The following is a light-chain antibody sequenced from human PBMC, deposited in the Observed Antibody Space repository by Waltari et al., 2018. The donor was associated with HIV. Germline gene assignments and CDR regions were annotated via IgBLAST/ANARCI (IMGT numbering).Light chain of an antibody. CDR1: SSNIGNNA. CDR2: DDD. Sequence: QSVLTQPPSVSEAPRQRVTISCSGSSSNIGNNAVSWYQQLPGKAPQLLIFDDDLRPSGVSDRFSGSKSGTAASLAISGLQSEDEADYYCAAWDDSLNGYVFGTGTQVTV. J-gene: IGLJ1*01. V-gene: IGLV1-36*01. CDR3: AAWDDSLNGYV.